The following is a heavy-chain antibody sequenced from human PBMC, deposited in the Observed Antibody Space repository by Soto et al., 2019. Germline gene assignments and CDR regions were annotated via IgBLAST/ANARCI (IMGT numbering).Heavy chain of an antibody. J-gene: IGHJ6*02. V-gene: IGHV3-30-3*01. D-gene: IGHD3-9*01. CDR3: ARPGSGYDVLTGQYFYYFHTIDV. CDR2: ISFDGTNK. CDR1: GFIFSAYA. Sequence: GSLILSCASSGFIFSAYAMHWVRQAPGKGLEWVAVISFDGTNKYYADSVKGRFTVSRDNSRNTLYLQMNSLTTEDTAVYYCARPGSGYDVLTGQYFYYFHTIDVWGQGTTVTVSS.